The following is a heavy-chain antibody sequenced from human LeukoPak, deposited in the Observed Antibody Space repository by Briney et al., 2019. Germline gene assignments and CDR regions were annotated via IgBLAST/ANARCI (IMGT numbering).Heavy chain of an antibody. V-gene: IGHV1-18*01. CDR1: GYTFTSYG. D-gene: IGHD3-22*01. J-gene: IGHJ4*02. Sequence: ASVKVSCKASGYTFTSYGISWVRQAPGQGLEWMGWISAYNGNTNYAQKLQGRVTMTTDTSTSTAYLELRSLRSDDTDVYYCARALWFNRQPPNLSSGYWVYFDYWGQGTLVTVSS. CDR3: ARALWFNRQPPNLSSGYWVYFDY. CDR2: ISAYNGNT.